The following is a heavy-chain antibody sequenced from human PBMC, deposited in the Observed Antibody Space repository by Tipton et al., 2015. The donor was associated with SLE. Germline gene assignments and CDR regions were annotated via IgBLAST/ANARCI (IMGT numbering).Heavy chain of an antibody. D-gene: IGHD2-15*01. CDR1: GASFIDHY. V-gene: IGHV4-59*11. CDR2: MFYNRDS. J-gene: IGHJ4*02. CDR3: ARGSVVADDY. Sequence: LRLSCTVSGASFIDHYWNWIRQTPGKGLEWIGYMFYNRDSNYNPSLKSRVTLSIDASRNQFSLKLTSVTAADTAVYYCARGSVVADDYWGQGTLISVSS.